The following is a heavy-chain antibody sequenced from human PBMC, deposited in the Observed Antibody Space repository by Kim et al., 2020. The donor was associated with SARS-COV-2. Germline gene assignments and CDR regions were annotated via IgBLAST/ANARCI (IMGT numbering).Heavy chain of an antibody. Sequence: GGSLRLSCAASGLTFSSYGMHWVRQAPGKGLEWVALISDDGNDKYYVDSVKGRFTISRDNSKNTVFLQMNSLTIKDTAVYYCAKEGPGSTYAPDYWGQGTLVTVSS. CDR1: GLTFSSYG. D-gene: IGHD2-2*01. CDR2: ISDDGNDK. J-gene: IGHJ4*02. V-gene: IGHV3-30*18. CDR3: AKEGPGSTYAPDY.